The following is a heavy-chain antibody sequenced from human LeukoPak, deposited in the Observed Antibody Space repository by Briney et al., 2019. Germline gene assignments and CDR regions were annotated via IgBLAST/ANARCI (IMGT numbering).Heavy chain of an antibody. J-gene: IGHJ4*02. Sequence: GGSLRLSCAASGFTFSSYWMHWVRQAPGKGLVWVSRINSDGSSTTYADSVKGRFTISRDNAKKTLYLQMNSLRVEDTAVNYCVSRGYSDPDYWGQGTLVAVSS. CDR3: VSRGYSDPDY. CDR2: INSDGSST. D-gene: IGHD4-17*01. V-gene: IGHV3-74*03. CDR1: GFTFSSYW.